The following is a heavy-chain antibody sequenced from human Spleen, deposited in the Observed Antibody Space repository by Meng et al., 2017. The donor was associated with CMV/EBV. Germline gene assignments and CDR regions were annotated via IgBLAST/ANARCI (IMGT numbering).Heavy chain of an antibody. J-gene: IGHJ4*02. D-gene: IGHD4-17*01. CDR3: ARRALRYYFDY. V-gene: IGHV4-59*01. CDR1: GGSISSYY. Sequence: ESLKISCTVSGGSISSYYWSWIRQPPGKGLEWIGYIYYSGSTNYNPSLKSRVTISVDTSKNQFSLKLSSVTAADTAVYYCARRALRYYFDYWGQGTLVTVSS. CDR2: IYYSGST.